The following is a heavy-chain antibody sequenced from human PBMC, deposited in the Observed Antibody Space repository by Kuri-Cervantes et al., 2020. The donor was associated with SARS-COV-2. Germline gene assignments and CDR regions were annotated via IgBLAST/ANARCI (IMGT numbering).Heavy chain of an antibody. J-gene: IGHJ4*02. CDR2: IYHTGST. V-gene: IGHV4-39*01. D-gene: IGHD5-24*01. CDR3: GRVSWLQLWHRYSDS. Sequence: SETLSLTCTVSGASISRSTYYWGWIRQPPGKRLEWIGSIYHTGSTFYNPSLKSRVTISIDTSKNQVSLRLTSATAADTAVYYCGRVSWLQLWHRYSDSWGQGTLVTVSS. CDR1: GASISRSTYY.